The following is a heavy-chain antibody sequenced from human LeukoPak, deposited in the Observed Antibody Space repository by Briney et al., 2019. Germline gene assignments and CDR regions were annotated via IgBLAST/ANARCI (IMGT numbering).Heavy chain of an antibody. D-gene: IGHD3-10*01. J-gene: IGHJ5*02. CDR2: FDPEDGET. CDR3: ATARVNSVGNVWFDP. CDR1: GYTLTELS. V-gene: IGHV1-24*01. Sequence: GASVTVSCKVSGYTLTELSMHWVRQAPGKGREWMGGFDPEDGETIYAQKFQGRVTMTEDTSTDTAYMELSSLRSEDTAVYYCATARVNSVGNVWFDPWGQGTLVTVSS.